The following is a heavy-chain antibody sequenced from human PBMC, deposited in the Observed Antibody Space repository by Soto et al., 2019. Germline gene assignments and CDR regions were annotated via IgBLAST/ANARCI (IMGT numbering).Heavy chain of an antibody. CDR1: GGSFSGYY. D-gene: IGHD2-15*01. CDR3: ARGQIVGYCSGCSCYSSGLGAFDI. V-gene: IGHV4-34*01. CDR2: INHSGST. J-gene: IGHJ3*02. Sequence: QVQLQQWGAGLLKPSETLSLTCAVYGGSFSGYYWSWIRQPPGKGLEWIGEINHSGSTNYNPSLKCRDTISVDTSKNQFSLKLSSVTAADTAVYYCARGQIVGYCSGCSCYSSGLGAFDIWGQGTMVTVSS.